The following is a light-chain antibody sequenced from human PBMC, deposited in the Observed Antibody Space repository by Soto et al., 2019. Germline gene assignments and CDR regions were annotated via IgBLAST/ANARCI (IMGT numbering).Light chain of an antibody. J-gene: IGKJ1*01. CDR2: DAS. CDR1: QSISSW. Sequence: DIQMTHSPSTPYASVGHRVTIPYPASQSISSWLAWYQQKPGKAPKLLIYDASILESGVPSRFSGSGSGTQFTLTISSLQPVDSATYYCQQYDALSWTFGQGTKVDIK. V-gene: IGKV1-5*01. CDR3: QQYDALSWT.